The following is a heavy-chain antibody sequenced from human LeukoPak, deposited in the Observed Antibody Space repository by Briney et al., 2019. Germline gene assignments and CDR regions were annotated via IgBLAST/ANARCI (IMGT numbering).Heavy chain of an antibody. J-gene: IGHJ4*02. CDR2: IYYSGST. CDR3: LTDNFDY. V-gene: IGHV4-39*01. Sequence: KTSETLSLTCTVSGGSISSSSYYWGWIRQPPGKGLEWIGSIYYSGSTYYNPSLKSRVTISVDTSKNQFSLKLSSVTAADTAVYYCLTDNFDYWGQGTLVTVSS. CDR1: GGSISSSSYY.